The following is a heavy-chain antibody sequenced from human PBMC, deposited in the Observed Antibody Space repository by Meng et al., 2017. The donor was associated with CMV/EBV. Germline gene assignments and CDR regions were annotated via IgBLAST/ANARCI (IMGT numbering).Heavy chain of an antibody. CDR1: GFTFSSYW. J-gene: IGHJ6*02. V-gene: IGHV3-48*04. Sequence: GGSLRLSCAASGFTFSSYWMSWVRQAPGKGLEWVSYISSSSSTIYYADSVKGRFTISRDNAKNSLYLQMNSLRAEDTAVYYCARDDCSGGSYSYGMDVWGQGTTVTVSS. CDR3: ARDDCSGGSYSYGMDV. CDR2: ISSSSSTI. D-gene: IGHD2-15*01.